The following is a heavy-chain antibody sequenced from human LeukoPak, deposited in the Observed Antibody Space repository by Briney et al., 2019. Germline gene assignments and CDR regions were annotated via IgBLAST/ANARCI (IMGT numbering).Heavy chain of an antibody. D-gene: IGHD6-19*01. CDR1: GGSISSYY. CDR3: ARRRLGHFDY. J-gene: IGHJ4*02. V-gene: IGHV4-59*08. Sequence: PSETLSLTCTVSGGSISSYYWSWIRQPPGKGLEWIGYIYYSGSTNYNPSLKSRVTISVDTSKNQFSLKLSSVTAADTAVYYCARRRLGHFDYWGQGTLVTVSS. CDR2: IYYSGST.